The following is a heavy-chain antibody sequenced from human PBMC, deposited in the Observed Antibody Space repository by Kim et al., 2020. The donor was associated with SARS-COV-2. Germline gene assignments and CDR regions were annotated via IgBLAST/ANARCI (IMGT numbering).Heavy chain of an antibody. CDR1: GFTFSSYG. V-gene: IGHV3-33*01. D-gene: IGHD3-9*01. CDR3: ARDAGLRYFDWLSYYFDY. J-gene: IGHJ4*01. CDR2: IWCDGSNK. Sequence: GGSLRLSCAASGFTFSSYGMHWVRQAPGKGLEWVAVIWCDGSNKYYADSVKGRFTISRDNSKNTLYLLMNSLRAEDTAVYYCARDAGLRYFDWLSYYFDYWGQGTLVTVSS.